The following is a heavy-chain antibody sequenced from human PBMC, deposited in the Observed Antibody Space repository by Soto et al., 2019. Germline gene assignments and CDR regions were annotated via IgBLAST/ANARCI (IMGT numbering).Heavy chain of an antibody. Sequence: QITLKESGPTLVKPTQTLTLTCTFSGFSLSTGGVGVGWIRQPPGKALEWLAIIYWDDEKRYSPSLKTRLTVTKDTSKNQVVLTTTNVDPVDTATYYCAHRAYFDSGKQFDYCGQGTLVSVSS. CDR1: GFSLSTGGVG. CDR2: IYWDDEK. J-gene: IGHJ4*02. CDR3: AHRAYFDSGKQFDY. D-gene: IGHD3-10*01. V-gene: IGHV2-5*02.